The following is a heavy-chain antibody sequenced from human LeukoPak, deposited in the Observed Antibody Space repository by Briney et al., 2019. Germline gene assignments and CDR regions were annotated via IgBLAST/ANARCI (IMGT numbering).Heavy chain of an antibody. CDR1: GDSIRSRSYY. Sequence: PSETLSLTCSVSGDSIRSRSYYWAWIRQPPGKGLEWIGSIYYYSGSTNYNPSLKSRVTISVDTSKNQFSLKLSSVTAADTAVYYCARAIAAPRVDAFDIWGQGTMVTVSS. V-gene: IGHV4-39*07. J-gene: IGHJ3*02. CDR2: IYYYSGST. D-gene: IGHD6-6*01. CDR3: ARAIAAPRVDAFDI.